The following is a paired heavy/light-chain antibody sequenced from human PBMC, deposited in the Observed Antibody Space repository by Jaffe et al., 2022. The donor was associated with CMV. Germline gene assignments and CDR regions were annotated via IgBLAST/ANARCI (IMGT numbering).Light chain of an antibody. CDR2: KAS. CDR1: QSISNW. V-gene: IGKV1-5*03. CDR3: QQYNSYPRT. Sequence: DIQMTQSPSILSASVGDRVTITCRASQSISNWLAWYQQKPGKAPDLLIYKASSLESGVPSRFSGSGSGTEFTLTISGLQPDDFATYYCQQYNSYPRTFGQGTKLEIK. J-gene: IGKJ2*01.
Heavy chain of an antibody. Sequence: QVQLQESGPGLVKPSETLSLTCTVSGGSISDYYWSWIRQPPGKGLEWIGYIYYSGSTDYNPSLKSRVTISVDTSKNQFSLRLRSVTAADTALYYCARRKHSSSWYLDAFDIWGQGTMVTVSS. V-gene: IGHV4-59*08. CDR1: GGSISDYY. D-gene: IGHD6-13*01. J-gene: IGHJ3*02. CDR3: ARRKHSSSWYLDAFDI. CDR2: IYYSGST.